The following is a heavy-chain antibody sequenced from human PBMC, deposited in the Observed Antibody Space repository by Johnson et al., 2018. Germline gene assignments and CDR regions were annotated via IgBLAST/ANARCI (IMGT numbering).Heavy chain of an antibody. J-gene: IGHJ6*03. V-gene: IGHV6-1*01. CDR1: GDSVSSTSVT. CDR3: ARMIVGGPYHMDV. CDR2: TYYWSSWHK. D-gene: IGHD1-26*01. Sequence: QVQLQESGPGLGKPSQTLALTCAMSGDSVSSTSVTWNWIRQSPSRGLEWLGRTYYWSSWHKDYAVSVKSQITFTSDTSKHQFSLRLNSGSPQDTAVYYRARMIVGGPYHMDVLGNGTTVTVSS.